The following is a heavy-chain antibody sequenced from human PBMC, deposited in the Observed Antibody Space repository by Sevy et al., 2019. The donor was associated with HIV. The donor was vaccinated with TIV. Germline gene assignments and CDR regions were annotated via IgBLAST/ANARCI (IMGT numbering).Heavy chain of an antibody. Sequence: ASVKVSCKASGYTFTNYGINWVRQGPGQGLEWMGWISAYNGSTNYAQNLQGRVTMTTDTSTSTAYMELRSLRSDDTAVYYCARGRGDTSVSKYLRYWGQGTLVTVSS. CDR3: ARGRGDTSVSKYLRY. J-gene: IGHJ4*02. CDR1: GYTFTNYG. D-gene: IGHD3-22*01. CDR2: ISAYNGST. V-gene: IGHV1-18*01.